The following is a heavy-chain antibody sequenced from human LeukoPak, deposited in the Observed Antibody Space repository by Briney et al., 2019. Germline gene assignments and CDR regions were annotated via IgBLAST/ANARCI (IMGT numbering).Heavy chain of an antibody. CDR1: GFTFSSYS. CDR2: ISSSSSYI. V-gene: IGHV3-21*01. J-gene: IGHJ4*02. CDR3: AKDLGYCSGGSCYANDY. Sequence: GGSLRLSCAASGFTFSSYSMNWVRQAPGKGLEWVSSISSSSSYIYYADSVKGRFTISRDNAKNSLYLQMNSLRAEDTAVYYCAKDLGYCSGGSCYANDYWGQGTLVTVSS. D-gene: IGHD2-15*01.